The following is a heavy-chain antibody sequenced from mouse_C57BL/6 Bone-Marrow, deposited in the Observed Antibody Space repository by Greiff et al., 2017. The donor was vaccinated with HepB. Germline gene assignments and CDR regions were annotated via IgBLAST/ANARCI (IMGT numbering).Heavy chain of an antibody. J-gene: IGHJ3*01. CDR3: ARENYGSSSWFAY. D-gene: IGHD1-1*01. Sequence: DVMLVESGGGLVKPGGSLKLSCAASGFTFSDYGMHWVRQAPEKGLEWVAYISSGSSTIYYADTVKGRFTISRDNAKNTLFLQMTSLRSEDTAMYYCARENYGSSSWFAYWGQGTLVTVSA. CDR1: GFTFSDYG. V-gene: IGHV5-17*01. CDR2: ISSGSSTI.